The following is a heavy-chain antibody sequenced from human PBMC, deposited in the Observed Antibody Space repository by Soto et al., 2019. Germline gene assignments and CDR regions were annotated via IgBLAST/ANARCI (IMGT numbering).Heavy chain of an antibody. CDR2: ISYSGST. J-gene: IGHJ5*02. CDR1: GASITTYY. V-gene: IGHV4-59*01. Sequence: TLSLTCSVSGASITTYYWSWIRQPPGKGLEWIGSISYSGSTKYNPSLESRVVISLDTSKNQFSLRLTSVTAADTALYYCARDWDSSGLFDPWGQGALVTVS. CDR3: ARDWDSSGLFDP. D-gene: IGHD3-10*01.